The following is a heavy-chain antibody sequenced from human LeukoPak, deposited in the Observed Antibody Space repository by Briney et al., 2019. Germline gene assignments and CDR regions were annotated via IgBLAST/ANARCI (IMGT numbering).Heavy chain of an antibody. V-gene: IGHV3-30-3*01. CDR2: ISYDGSNK. D-gene: IGHD1-26*01. Sequence: GRSLRLSCSASGFTFSNYVIHWVRQAPGKGLEWVAVISYDGSNKYYADSVKGRFTISRDNSKNTLYLQMNSLRAEDTAVYYCAKEGRPIRGELLGGYYYYYYMDVWGKGTTVTISS. CDR3: AKEGRPIRGELLGGYYYYYYMDV. CDR1: GFTFSNYV. J-gene: IGHJ6*03.